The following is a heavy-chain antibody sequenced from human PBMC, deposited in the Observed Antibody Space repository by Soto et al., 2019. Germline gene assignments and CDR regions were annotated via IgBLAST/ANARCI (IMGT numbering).Heavy chain of an antibody. J-gene: IGHJ4*02. CDR2: IYHSGST. V-gene: IGHV4-4*02. Sequence: QVQLQESGPGLVKPSGTLSLTCIVSGASISSTSNNAWWSWVRQPPGKGLEWIGEIYHSGSTNYNPSLTSRVTMSVDKSKNQFSLRLSSVTAADTAVYYCAKMVGATLVDYWGQGSLVTVSS. D-gene: IGHD1-26*01. CDR1: GASISSTSNNAW. CDR3: AKMVGATLVDY.